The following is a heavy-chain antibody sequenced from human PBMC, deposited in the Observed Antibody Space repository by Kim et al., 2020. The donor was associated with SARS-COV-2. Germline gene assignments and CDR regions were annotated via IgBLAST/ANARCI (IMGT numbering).Heavy chain of an antibody. Sequence: SVKVSCKASGGTFSSYAISWVRQAPGQGLEWMGGIIPIFGTANYAQKFQGRVTITADESTSTAYMELSSLRSEDTAVYYCASIPYYYDSSGYALNWYFDLWGRGTLVTVSS. J-gene: IGHJ2*01. D-gene: IGHD3-22*01. CDR1: GGTFSSYA. CDR2: IIPIFGTA. V-gene: IGHV1-69*13. CDR3: ASIPYYYDSSGYALNWYFDL.